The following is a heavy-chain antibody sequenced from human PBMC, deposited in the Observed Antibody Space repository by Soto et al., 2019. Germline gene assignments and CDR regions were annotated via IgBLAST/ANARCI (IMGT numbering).Heavy chain of an antibody. CDR3: ASKRSGYDFLDY. J-gene: IGHJ4*02. CDR2: IYYRGST. V-gene: IGHV4-39*01. Sequence: QLQLQESGPGLVKPSETLSLTCTVSGGSISSSSYYWGWIRQPPGKGLEWIGSIYYRGSTYYNPSLKSRVSISVDTSKNQFSLKLSSVTAADTAVYYCASKRSGYDFLDYWGQGTLVTVSS. D-gene: IGHD5-12*01. CDR1: GGSISSSSYY.